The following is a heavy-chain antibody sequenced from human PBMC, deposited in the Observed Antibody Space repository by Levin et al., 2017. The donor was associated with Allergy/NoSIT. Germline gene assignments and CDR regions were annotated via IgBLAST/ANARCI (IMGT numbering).Heavy chain of an antibody. D-gene: IGHD3-16*02. J-gene: IGHJ6*02. V-gene: IGHV7-4-1*01. CDR1: GYTFTSYA. Sequence: ASVKVSCKASGYTFTSYAMNWVRQAPGQGLEWMGWINTNTGNPTYAQGFTGRFVFSLDTSVSTAYLQICSLKAEDTAVYYCARDLMITFGGVIVTQTPVKYGMDVWGQGTTVTVSS. CDR3: ARDLMITFGGVIVTQTPVKYGMDV. CDR2: INTNTGNP.